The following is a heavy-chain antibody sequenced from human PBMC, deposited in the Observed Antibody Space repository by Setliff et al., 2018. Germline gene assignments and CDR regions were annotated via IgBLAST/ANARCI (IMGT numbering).Heavy chain of an antibody. J-gene: IGHJ4*02. Sequence: SETLSLTCNVSGGSISSGVYYWAWIRQPPGKGLEWIGRIYYRGNTYYNASLKSRLTISVDTSKNQFSLRLRSVTAADTAVYYCARTGTYRYFDYWGQGTQVTVSS. CDR1: GGSISSGVYY. V-gene: IGHV4-39*01. CDR3: ARTGTYRYFDY. CDR2: IYYRGNT. D-gene: IGHD1-1*01.